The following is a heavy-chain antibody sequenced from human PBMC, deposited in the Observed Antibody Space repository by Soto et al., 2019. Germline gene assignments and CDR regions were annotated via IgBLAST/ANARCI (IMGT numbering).Heavy chain of an antibody. CDR2: IYYSGST. CDR1: GSSISSYY. CDR3: ARAMTNYSQH. J-gene: IGHJ1*01. V-gene: IGHV4-59*01. D-gene: IGHD2-21*01. Sequence: PSETLSLTCTVSGSSISSYYWSWIRQPPGKGLEWIGYIYYSGSTNYNPSLKSRVTISVDTSKNQFSLKLSSVTAADTAVYYCARAMTNYSQHWGQGTLVTVSS.